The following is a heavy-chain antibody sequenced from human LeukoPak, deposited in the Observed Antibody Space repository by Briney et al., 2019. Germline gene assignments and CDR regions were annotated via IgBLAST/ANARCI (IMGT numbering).Heavy chain of an antibody. CDR2: IYYNGNA. CDR3: ARLTALAGHRGAFDI. Sequence: SETLSLTCNVSGGSICGHTFYWDWIRQPPGKGLEWIATIYYNGNAFYNPSLKSRVAISIDMSKSQFSLHLSSVTAADTAIYYCARLTALAGHRGAFDIWGPETMVTVSS. D-gene: IGHD6-19*01. J-gene: IGHJ3*02. V-gene: IGHV4-39*01. CDR1: GGSICGHTFY.